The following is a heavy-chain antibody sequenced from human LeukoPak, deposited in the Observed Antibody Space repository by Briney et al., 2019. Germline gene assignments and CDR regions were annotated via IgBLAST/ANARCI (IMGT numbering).Heavy chain of an antibody. V-gene: IGHV4-39*07. CDR3: ARIAVAGTPFDY. Sequence: SSETLSLTCTVSGGSISSSSYYWGWIRQPPGKGLEWIGSIYYSGSTYYNPCLKSRVTISVDTSKNQFSLKLSSVTAADTAVYYCARIAVAGTPFDYWGQGTLVTVSS. CDR1: GGSISSSSYY. CDR2: IYYSGST. D-gene: IGHD6-19*01. J-gene: IGHJ4*02.